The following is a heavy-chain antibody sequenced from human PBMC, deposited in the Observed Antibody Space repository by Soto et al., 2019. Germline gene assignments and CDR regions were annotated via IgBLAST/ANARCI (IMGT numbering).Heavy chain of an antibody. Sequence: TLSLTCTVSGGSISSGDYYWSWIRQPPGKGLEWIGYIYYSGSTYYNPSLKSRVTISVDTSKNQFSLKLSSVTAADTAVYYCAREDIVGGGFDPWGQGTLVTVSS. J-gene: IGHJ5*02. V-gene: IGHV4-30-4*01. D-gene: IGHD2-15*01. CDR1: GGSISSGDYY. CDR3: AREDIVGGGFDP. CDR2: IYYSGST.